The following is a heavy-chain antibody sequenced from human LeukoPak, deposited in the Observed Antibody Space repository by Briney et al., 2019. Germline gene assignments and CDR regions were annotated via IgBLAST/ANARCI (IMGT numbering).Heavy chain of an antibody. V-gene: IGHV5-51*01. CDR2: IHPDDSDS. Sequence: GESLKISCKASGYSFDCYWIAWVRQMPGKGLEWMGIIHPDDSDSTYSPSFQGQVTISVDKSINTAYLQWSSLKASNTAIYYCARVGSVTNFGVVSYYFDYWGQGTLVTVSS. D-gene: IGHD3-3*01. CDR3: ARVGSVTNFGVVSYYFDY. J-gene: IGHJ4*02. CDR1: GYSFDCYW.